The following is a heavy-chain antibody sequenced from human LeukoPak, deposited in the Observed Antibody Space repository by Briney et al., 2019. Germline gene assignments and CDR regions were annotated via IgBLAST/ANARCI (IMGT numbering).Heavy chain of an antibody. CDR3: ARDGGPNYGSGSYYSDPLPY. D-gene: IGHD3-10*01. CDR2: INPSGGST. Sequence: ASVKVSCKASGYTFTSYYMHWVRQAPGQGLEWMGIINPSGGSTSYAQKFQGRVTMTRDTSTSTVYMELSSLRSEDTAVYYCARDGGPNYGSGSYYSDPLPYWGQGTLVTVSS. V-gene: IGHV1-46*01. J-gene: IGHJ4*02. CDR1: GYTFTSYY.